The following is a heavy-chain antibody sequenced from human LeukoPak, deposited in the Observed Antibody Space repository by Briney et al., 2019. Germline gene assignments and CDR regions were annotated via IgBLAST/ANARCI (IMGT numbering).Heavy chain of an antibody. J-gene: IGHJ4*02. CDR2: ISYDGSNK. Sequence: GGYLRLYCAASGFTFSSYAMHWVRQAPGKGLEWVAVISYDGSNKYYADSVKGRFTISRDNSKNTLYLQMNSLRAEDTAVYYCARDDLPWGIARPLGYWGQGTLVTVSS. CDR1: GFTFSSYA. V-gene: IGHV3-30-3*01. D-gene: IGHD6-6*01. CDR3: ARDDLPWGIARPLGY.